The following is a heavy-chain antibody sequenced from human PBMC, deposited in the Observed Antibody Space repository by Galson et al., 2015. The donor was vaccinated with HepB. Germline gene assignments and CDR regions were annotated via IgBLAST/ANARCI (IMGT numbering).Heavy chain of an antibody. CDR1: GGTFSSYA. Sequence: SVKVSCKASGGTFSSYAISWVRQAPGQGLEWMGGIIPIFGTANYAQKFQGRVTITADESTSTAYMELSSLRSEDTAVYYCAREMATTPPRAFDTWGQGTMVTVSS. D-gene: IGHD5-24*01. CDR2: IIPIFGTA. V-gene: IGHV1-69*13. J-gene: IGHJ3*02. CDR3: AREMATTPPRAFDT.